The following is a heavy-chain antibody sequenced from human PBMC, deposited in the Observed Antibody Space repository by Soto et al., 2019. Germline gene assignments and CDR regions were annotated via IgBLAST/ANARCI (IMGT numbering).Heavy chain of an antibody. J-gene: IGHJ4*02. D-gene: IGHD5-18*01. V-gene: IGHV3-30*18. CDR1: GFTFSSYG. Sequence: QVQLVESGGGVVQPGRSLRLSCAASGFTFSSYGMHWVRQAPGKGLEWVAVISYDGSNKYYADSVKGRFAISRDNSKNTLYLQMNSLRAEDTAVYYCAKDRGLRIQLWCLDYWGQGTLVTVSS. CDR3: AKDRGLRIQLWCLDY. CDR2: ISYDGSNK.